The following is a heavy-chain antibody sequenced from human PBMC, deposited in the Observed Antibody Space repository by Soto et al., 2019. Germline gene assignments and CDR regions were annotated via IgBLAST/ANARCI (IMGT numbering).Heavy chain of an antibody. Sequence: QVHLVESGGGVVQAGRSLRLSCAASGFTFSHYGMHWVRQAPGKGLEWVALIWHDGSKKYYGDSVEGRFTISRDNSKSIVFVEMNSLRVEDTAVYFCARWGLRSGWNEQVVDYWGQGTLVSVSS. V-gene: IGHV3-33*01. J-gene: IGHJ4*02. CDR1: GFTFSHYG. CDR3: ARWGLRSGWNEQVVDY. CDR2: IWHDGSKK. D-gene: IGHD6-19*01.